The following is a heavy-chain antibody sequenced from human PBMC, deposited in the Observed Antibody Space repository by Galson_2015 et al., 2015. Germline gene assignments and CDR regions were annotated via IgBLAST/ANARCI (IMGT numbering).Heavy chain of an antibody. CDR1: GFPFDTWA. D-gene: IGHD6-19*01. J-gene: IGHJ4*02. CDR2: ITSSLNT. V-gene: IGHV3-23*01. Sequence: SLRLSCAASGFPFDTWAMSWVRQPPGKSLEWVSSITSSLNTYYADSVKGRFTISRDNSKNTLYLQMNSLRAEDTAVYYCARIVAVATAYWGQGTLVTVSS. CDR3: ARIVAVATAY.